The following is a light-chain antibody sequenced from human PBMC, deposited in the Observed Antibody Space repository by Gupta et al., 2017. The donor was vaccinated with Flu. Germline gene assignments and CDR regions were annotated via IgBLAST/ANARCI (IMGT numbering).Light chain of an antibody. Sequence: TISCSGSISNIGHNYVCWYQQLPGTPPRLLIYRNNQRPSGVPARFSASGSGTSASLAISGLRSEDEADYYCVAWDDNLRGPMFGGGTKLTVL. V-gene: IGLV1-47*01. CDR3: VAWDDNLRGPM. CDR1: ISNIGHNY. J-gene: IGLJ3*02. CDR2: RNN.